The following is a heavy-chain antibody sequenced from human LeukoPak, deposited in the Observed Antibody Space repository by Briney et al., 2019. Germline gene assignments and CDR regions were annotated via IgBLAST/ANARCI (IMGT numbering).Heavy chain of an antibody. V-gene: IGHV3-30*18. CDR1: GFTFSSYG. CDR3: AKDFRSGIAARPGPLDY. CDR2: ISYDGSNK. D-gene: IGHD6-6*01. Sequence: HPGGSLRLSCAASGFTFSSYGMHWVRQAPGKGLEWVAVISYDGSNKYYADSVKGRFTISRDNSKNTLYLQMNSLRAEDTAVYYCAKDFRSGIAARPGPLDYWGQGTLVTVSS. J-gene: IGHJ4*02.